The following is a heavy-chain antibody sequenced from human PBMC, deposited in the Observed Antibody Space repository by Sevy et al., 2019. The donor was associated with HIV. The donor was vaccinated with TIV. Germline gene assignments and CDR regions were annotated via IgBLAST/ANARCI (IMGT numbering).Heavy chain of an antibody. CDR2: IYPGDSET. Sequence: GESLKISCKGSGYSFTNYWIAWVRQMPGKGLEWMGIIYPGDSETRHSPSFQGQVTISADKSISTAYLHWSSLKASDTAMYYCARFCDSSDYFPSDYWGQGTLVTVSS. D-gene: IGHD3-22*01. J-gene: IGHJ4*02. CDR1: GYSFTNYW. CDR3: ARFCDSSDYFPSDY. V-gene: IGHV5-51*01.